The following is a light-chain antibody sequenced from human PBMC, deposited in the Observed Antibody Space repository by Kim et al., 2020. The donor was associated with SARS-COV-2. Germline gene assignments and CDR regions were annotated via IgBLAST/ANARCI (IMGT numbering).Light chain of an antibody. Sequence: RATINCKSSQSVLNSSTNKNYLAWYQQKAGQPPKLLIYWASTRESGVPDRFSGSGSGTDFTLTISSLQAEDVAVYYCQQYYSAPLTFGQGTKLEI. J-gene: IGKJ2*01. CDR2: WAS. V-gene: IGKV4-1*01. CDR1: QSVLNSSTNKNY. CDR3: QQYYSAPLT.